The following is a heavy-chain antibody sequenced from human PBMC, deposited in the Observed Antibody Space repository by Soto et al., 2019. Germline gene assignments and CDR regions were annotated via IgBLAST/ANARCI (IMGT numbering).Heavy chain of an antibody. V-gene: IGHV1-46*01. CDR1: GYTFTSYY. CDR2: INPSGGST. CDR3: ARDTFGYSSSCSVCYGMDV. D-gene: IGHD6-13*01. Sequence: QVQLVQSGAEVKKPGASVKVSCKASGYTFTSYYMHWVRQAPGQGLEWLGIINPSGGSTSYAQKIQGRLTLTRDTSTSTVYMEMGILRSEVTAVYYCARDTFGYSSSCSVCYGMDVWGQGTTVTVSS. J-gene: IGHJ6*02.